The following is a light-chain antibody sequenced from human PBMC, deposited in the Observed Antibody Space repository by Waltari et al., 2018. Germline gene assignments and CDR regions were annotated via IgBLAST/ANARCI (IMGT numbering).Light chain of an antibody. J-gene: IGKJ5*01. Sequence: DIQMTQSPSSVSASVGDRVTISCRASQDVRTWLAWYQQKPGKAPNLLINAESTLQSGVPSRFRGSGSGTDFTPTISSLQPEDFATYYCQQAHSFPLITFGQGTRLEIK. V-gene: IGKV1-12*01. CDR2: AES. CDR1: QDVRTW. CDR3: QQAHSFPLIT.